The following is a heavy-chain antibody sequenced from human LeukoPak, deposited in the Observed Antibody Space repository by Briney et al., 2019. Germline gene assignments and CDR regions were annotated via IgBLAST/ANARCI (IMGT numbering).Heavy chain of an antibody. J-gene: IGHJ6*03. V-gene: IGHV3-21*01. CDR2: ITSSSTYT. D-gene: IGHD1-26*01. Sequence: GGSLRLSCAASGFTFSSYGMNWVRQAPGKGLEWVSSITSSSTYTFYADSVKGRFTISRDNARNSLYLQMNSLRAEDTAVYYCARDPYSGTYGDTYYYYMDVWGKGTTVTISS. CDR1: GFTFSSYG. CDR3: ARDPYSGTYGDTYYYYMDV.